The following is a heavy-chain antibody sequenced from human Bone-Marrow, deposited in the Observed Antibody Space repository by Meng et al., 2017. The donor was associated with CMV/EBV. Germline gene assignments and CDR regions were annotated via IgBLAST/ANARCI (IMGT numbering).Heavy chain of an antibody. CDR2: IDWDDDK. CDR3: ARMSSSSAFDY. J-gene: IGHJ4*02. D-gene: IGHD6-6*01. Sequence: SGPTLVKPTQTLTLTCTFSGFSLSTSGMRVSWIRQPPGKALEWLARIDWDDDKFYSTSLKTRLTISKNTSKNQMVLTMTNMDPVDTATYYCARMSSSSAFDYWGQGTLVTVYS. CDR1: GFSLSTSGMR. V-gene: IGHV2-70D*14.